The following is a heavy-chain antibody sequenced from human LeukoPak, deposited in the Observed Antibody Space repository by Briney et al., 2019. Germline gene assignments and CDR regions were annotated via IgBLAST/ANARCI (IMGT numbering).Heavy chain of an antibody. CDR2: INPNNGAT. V-gene: IGHV1-2*02. D-gene: IGHD3-3*01. CDR1: GYSFTGYY. CDR3: ARGSETYYDFWSGSSFDY. J-gene: IGHJ4*02. Sequence: ASVKVSCKASGYSFTGYYIHWVRQAPGQGLDWMGWINPNNGATKYAQKFHGRVTMTRDTSISRVYLELTRLRYDDTAVYYCARGSETYYDFWSGSSFDYWGQGTLVTVSS.